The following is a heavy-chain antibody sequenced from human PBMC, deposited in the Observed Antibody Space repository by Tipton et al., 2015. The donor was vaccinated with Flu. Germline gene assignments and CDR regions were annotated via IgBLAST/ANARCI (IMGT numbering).Heavy chain of an antibody. CDR1: GFTFSSYA. CDR2: ISGSGGST. Sequence: GSLRLSCAASGFTFSSYAMSWVRQAPGKGLAWVSAISGSGGSTYYADSVKGRFTISRDNSKNTLYLQMNSLRAEDTAVYYCAKDPSGGWWYYGMDVWGQGTTVTVSS. J-gene: IGHJ6*02. CDR3: AKDPSGGWWYYGMDV. D-gene: IGHD2-15*01. V-gene: IGHV3-23*01.